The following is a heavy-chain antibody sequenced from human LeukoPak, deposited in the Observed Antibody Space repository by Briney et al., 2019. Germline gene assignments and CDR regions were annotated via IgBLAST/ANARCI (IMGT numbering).Heavy chain of an antibody. D-gene: IGHD4-17*01. J-gene: IGHJ4*02. CDR1: GGSISSYY. Sequence: SETLSLTCTVSGGSISSYYWSWIRQPPGKGLEWIGYIYYSGSTNYNPSLRSRVTISVDTSKNQFSLKLSSVTAADTAVYYCARYGDYVDYWGQGTLVTVSS. CDR2: IYYSGST. CDR3: ARYGDYVDY. V-gene: IGHV4-59*08.